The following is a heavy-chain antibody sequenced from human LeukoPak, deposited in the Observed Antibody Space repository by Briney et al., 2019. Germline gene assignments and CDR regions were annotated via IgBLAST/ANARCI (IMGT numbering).Heavy chain of an antibody. CDR2: IKKDGSTK. J-gene: IGHJ4*02. D-gene: IGHD1-26*01. CDR3: ARDTDGSLDY. CDR1: GYTFSNSC. V-gene: IGHV3-7*01. Sequence: GVSLRLSCAASGYTFSNSCMAGVRRARGEGVEGVANIKKDGSTKHYAESLKGRFTISRDNPKSSVYVQMNSLRADDTAGYYCARDTDGSLDYWGQGILVTVAS.